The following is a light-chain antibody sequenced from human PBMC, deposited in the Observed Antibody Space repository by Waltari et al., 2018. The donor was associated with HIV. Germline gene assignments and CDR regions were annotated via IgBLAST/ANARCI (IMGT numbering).Light chain of an antibody. CDR2: EVT. Sequence: QSALTQPPSASGSPGQSVALSCTGTSSDIGGYNYVSWYQQHPGTAPQLIIFEVTKRPSGVPDRFSGSKSGNTAYLTVSGLQAEDEADYYCASYGGTNDLVFGGGTKLTVL. CDR3: ASYGGTNDLV. CDR1: SSDIGGYNY. J-gene: IGLJ3*02. V-gene: IGLV2-8*01.